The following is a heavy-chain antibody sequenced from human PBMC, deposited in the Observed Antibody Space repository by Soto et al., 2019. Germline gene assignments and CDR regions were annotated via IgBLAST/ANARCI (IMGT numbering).Heavy chain of an antibody. Sequence: GWLRRAGSASGFVFGDYAVTWVRQAAGKGLEWVGVVRSETYGGSTEYAASVKGRFRISRDDSESIAYLQMTGLKTEDKAVYYCTRGRGTRGWYADYWGKGILVTVSS. J-gene: IGHJ4*02. CDR2: VRSETYGGST. V-gene: IGHV3-49*04. CDR1: GFVFGDYA. CDR3: TRGRGTRGWYADY. D-gene: IGHD6-19*01.